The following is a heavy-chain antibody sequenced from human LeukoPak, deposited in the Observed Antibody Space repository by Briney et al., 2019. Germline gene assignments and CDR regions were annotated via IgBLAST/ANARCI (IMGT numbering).Heavy chain of an antibody. CDR1: GFTFSSYA. Sequence: GGSLRLSCAASGFTFSSYAMSWVRQAPGKGLEWVSAISGSGGSTYYADSVKGRFTISRDNSKNTLYLQMNSLRAEDTAVYYCARNPPYYYGSGSDIPPYYYFDSWGQGTLVTVSS. J-gene: IGHJ4*02. CDR2: ISGSGGST. D-gene: IGHD3-10*01. V-gene: IGHV3-23*01. CDR3: ARNPPYYYGSGSDIPPYYYFDS.